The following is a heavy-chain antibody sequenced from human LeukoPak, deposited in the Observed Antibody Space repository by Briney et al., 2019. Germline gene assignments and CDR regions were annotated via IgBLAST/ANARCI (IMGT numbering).Heavy chain of an antibody. V-gene: IGHV4-39*07. J-gene: IGHJ4*02. Sequence: PSETLSLTCTVSGGSISSSSYYWGWIRQPPGKRLEWIGSIYYSGSTYYNPSLKSRVTISVDTSKNQFSLKLSSVTAADTAVYYCARDRLTRDGYNPYYFDYWGQGTLVTVSS. CDR3: ARDRLTRDGYNPYYFDY. CDR1: GGSISSSSYY. D-gene: IGHD5-24*01. CDR2: IYYSGST.